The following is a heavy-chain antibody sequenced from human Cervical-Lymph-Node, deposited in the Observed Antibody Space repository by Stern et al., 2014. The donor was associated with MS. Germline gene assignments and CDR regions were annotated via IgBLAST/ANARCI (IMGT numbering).Heavy chain of an antibody. V-gene: IGHV4-59*08. CDR2: IYYSGST. D-gene: IGHD1-26*01. CDR3: ARHRGRMWYFDL. CDR1: GGSITTYY. J-gene: IGHJ2*01. Sequence: VQLVESGPGLVKASETLSLTCTVSGGSITTYYWSWIRQPPGKGLEWIGYIYYSGSTNYNPSLKSRVTISVDMSNNQFSLNLTSGTAADTAVYYCARHRGRMWYFDLWGRGTLVTVSS.